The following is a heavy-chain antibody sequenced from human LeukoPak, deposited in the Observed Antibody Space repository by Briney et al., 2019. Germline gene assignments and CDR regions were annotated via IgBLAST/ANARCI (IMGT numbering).Heavy chain of an antibody. CDR2: FDPEDGET. J-gene: IGHJ5*02. D-gene: IGHD6-19*01. CDR3: ARDAKKVATIPQPYSSGWYANWFDP. CDR1: RQTLTELS. V-gene: IGHV1-24*01. Sequence: SVPVSCTHSRQTLTELSMHLLRQAPGKGLEWMGGFDPEDGETIYTQKFQARATTTEDTSTNTAYMELSRMRSDDTAVYYCARDAKKVATIPQPYSSGWYANWFDPWGQGTLVTVSS.